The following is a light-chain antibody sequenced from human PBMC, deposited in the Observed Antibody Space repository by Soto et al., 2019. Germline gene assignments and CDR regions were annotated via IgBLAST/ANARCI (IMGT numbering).Light chain of an antibody. CDR3: QQYNNWPIT. V-gene: IGKV1-5*03. CDR2: KAS. Sequence: IPMIQSPSTLSGSVGDRVTITCRASQTISSWLAWYQQKPGKAPKLLIYKASTLKSGVPSRFSGSGSGTEFTLTISSLQSEDFAVYYCQQYNNWPITFGQGTRLEIK. CDR1: QTISSW. J-gene: IGKJ5*01.